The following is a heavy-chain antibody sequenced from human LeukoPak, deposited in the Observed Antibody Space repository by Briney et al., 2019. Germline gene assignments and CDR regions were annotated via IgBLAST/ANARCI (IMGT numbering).Heavy chain of an antibody. CDR3: ARQGDYYDSSGYRDAFDI. D-gene: IGHD3-22*01. CDR2: IYPGDSDT. CDR1: GYSFTSYW. V-gene: IGHV5-51*01. J-gene: IGHJ3*02. Sequence: GESLKISCKGSGYSFTSYWIGWVRQMPGKGLEWMGIIYPGDSDTRYSPSFQGQVTISADKSISTAYLQWSSLKAADTAMYYCARQGDYYDSSGYRDAFDIWGQGTMVTVSS.